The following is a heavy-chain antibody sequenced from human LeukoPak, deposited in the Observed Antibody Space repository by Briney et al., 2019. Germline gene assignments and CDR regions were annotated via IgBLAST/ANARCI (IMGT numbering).Heavy chain of an antibody. Sequence: GGSLRLSCAASGFTFSSYAMHWVRQAPGKGLEWVAVISYDGSNKYYADSVKGRFTISRDNSKNTLYLQMNSLRAEDTAVYYCARAGGWYYFDYGGQGTLVTVSS. CDR2: ISYDGSNK. CDR3: ARAGGWYYFDY. CDR1: GFTFSSYA. V-gene: IGHV3-30-3*01. D-gene: IGHD6-19*01. J-gene: IGHJ4*02.